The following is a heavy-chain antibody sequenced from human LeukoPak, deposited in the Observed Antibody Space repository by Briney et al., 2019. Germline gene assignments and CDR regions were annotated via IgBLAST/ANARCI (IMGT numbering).Heavy chain of an antibody. CDR2: ISWNSGSI. V-gene: IGHV3-9*03. J-gene: IGHJ4*02. D-gene: IGHD2-15*01. CDR1: GFTFDDYA. CDR3: AKDGTRSGGNFDY. Sequence: GGSLRLSCAASGFTFDDYAMHWVRQAPGKGLELVSGISWNSGSIGYADSVKGRFTISRDNAKNSLYLQMNSLRAEDMALYYCAKDGTRSGGNFDYWGQGTLVTVSS.